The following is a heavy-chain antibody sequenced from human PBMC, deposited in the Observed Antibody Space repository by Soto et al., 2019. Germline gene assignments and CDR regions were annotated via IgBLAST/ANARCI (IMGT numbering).Heavy chain of an antibody. CDR1: TFTFTSSA. CDR3: ATNREGATYYFDS. V-gene: IGHV1-58*01. Sequence: GKVSCKASTFTFTSSAVQWVRQARGQRLEWIGWIVVGSGNTKYAQNFQERVTITRDMSSGTAYLELSSLRSDDTAVYYCATNREGATYYFDSWGQGTLVTVSS. D-gene: IGHD1-26*01. J-gene: IGHJ4*02. CDR2: IVVGSGNT.